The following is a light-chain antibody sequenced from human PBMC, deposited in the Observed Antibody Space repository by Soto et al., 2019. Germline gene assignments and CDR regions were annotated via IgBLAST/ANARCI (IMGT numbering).Light chain of an antibody. J-gene: IGLJ1*01. V-gene: IGLV2-23*01. CDR1: SSDVGSYNL. Sequence: QSVLTRPASVSGSPGQSITISCTGTSSDVGSYNLVSWYQQHPGKAPKLMIYEGSKRPSGVSNRFSGSKSGNTASLTISGLQAEDEADYYCCSYAGSSTYVFGTGT. CDR2: EGS. CDR3: CSYAGSSTYV.